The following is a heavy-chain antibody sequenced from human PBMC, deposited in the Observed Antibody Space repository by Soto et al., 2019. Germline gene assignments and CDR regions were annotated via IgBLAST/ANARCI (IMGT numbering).Heavy chain of an antibody. V-gene: IGHV4-39*01. D-gene: IGHD3-22*01. CDR3: AGGDYYHSSGYYFYYYTMDG. CDR2: VYYGGST. CDR1: GGSISSSSYY. Sequence: SETLSLTCTVSGGSISSSSYYWGWIRQPPGKGLGWIGNVYYGGSTYYNPSLKSRVTISVETSKSQFSLKLSSVTAADTAVYYCAGGDYYHSSGYYFYYYTMDGWGQGTTVTVSS. J-gene: IGHJ6*02.